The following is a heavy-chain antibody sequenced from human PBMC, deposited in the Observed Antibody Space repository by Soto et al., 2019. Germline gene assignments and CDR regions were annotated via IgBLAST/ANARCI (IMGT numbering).Heavy chain of an antibody. D-gene: IGHD5-18*01. J-gene: IGHJ6*02. CDR1: GFTFSNYA. V-gene: IGHV3-30-3*01. CDR2: ISYDGSTN. CDR3: ARGGFVDTAVVLPPHSGLDV. Sequence: QVQLVESGGGVVQPGRSLRLSCVASGFTFSNYAMQWVRQAPGKGLEWVAVISYDGSTNFYADSVKGRFTISRDNSKNTVYLQINSPSTEDTAVFYCARGGFVDTAVVLPPHSGLDVWGQGTTITVSS.